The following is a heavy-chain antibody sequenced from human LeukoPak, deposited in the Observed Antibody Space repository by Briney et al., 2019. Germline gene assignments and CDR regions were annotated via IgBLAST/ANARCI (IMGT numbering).Heavy chain of an antibody. J-gene: IGHJ3*02. Sequence: AGGSLRLSCAASGFTFSSYEMNWVRQAPGKGLEWVSYISSSGSTIYYADSVKGRFTISRDNAKNSLYLQMNSLRAEDTAVYYCARHSSYVYDAFDIWGQGTMVTVSS. D-gene: IGHD5/OR15-5a*01. CDR2: ISSSGSTI. CDR1: GFTFSSYE. CDR3: ARHSSYVYDAFDI. V-gene: IGHV3-48*03.